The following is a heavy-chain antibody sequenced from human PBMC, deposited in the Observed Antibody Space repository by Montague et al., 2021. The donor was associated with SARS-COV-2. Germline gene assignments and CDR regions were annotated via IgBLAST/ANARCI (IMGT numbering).Heavy chain of an antibody. D-gene: IGHD3-10*01. Sequence: SETLSLTCSVSSGSIISSGYYWGWIREPPGKELEWIGNIYYSGTTYYNPSLQSRGTISVDTSKNHLSPRLSSVTAADTAVYFCARGMIRGVTTPFDYWGQGSQVTVS. V-gene: IGHV4-39*02. CDR3: ARGMIRGVTTPFDY. J-gene: IGHJ4*02. CDR2: IYYSGTT. CDR1: SGSIISSGYY.